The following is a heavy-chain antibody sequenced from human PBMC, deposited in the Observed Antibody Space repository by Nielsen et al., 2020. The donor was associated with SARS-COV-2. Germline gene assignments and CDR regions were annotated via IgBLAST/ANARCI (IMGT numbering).Heavy chain of an antibody. D-gene: IGHD3-22*01. CDR1: GFTFSSYS. CDR2: ISSSSSTI. CDR3: AREIYYDSSGYYYEFRSLDI. V-gene: IGHV3-48*04. J-gene: IGHJ3*02. Sequence: GGSLRLSCAASGFTFSSYSMNWVRQAPGKGLEWVSYISSSSSTIYYADSVKGRFTISRDNAKNSLYLQMNSLRAEDTAVYYCAREIYYDSSGYYYEFRSLDIWGQGTMVTVSS.